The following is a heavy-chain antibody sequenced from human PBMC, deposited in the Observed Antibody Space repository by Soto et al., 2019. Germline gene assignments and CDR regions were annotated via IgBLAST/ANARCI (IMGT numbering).Heavy chain of an antibody. V-gene: IGHV1-2*02. Sequence: WASVKVSCKASGYTFTGYYMHWVRQAPGQGLEWMGWINPNSGGTNYAQKFQGRVTMTRDTSISTAYMELSRLRSDDTAVYYCARGLIVATIGLGYYYGMDVWGQGTTVTVSS. D-gene: IGHD5-12*01. CDR1: GYTFTGYY. J-gene: IGHJ6*02. CDR2: INPNSGGT. CDR3: ARGLIVATIGLGYYYGMDV.